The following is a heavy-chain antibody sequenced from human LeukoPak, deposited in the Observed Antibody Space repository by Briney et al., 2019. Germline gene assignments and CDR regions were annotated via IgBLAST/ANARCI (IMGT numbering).Heavy chain of an antibody. Sequence: PGGSLRLSCVASGFTFNRYAMTWVRQAPGKGLEWVAFIWPDGSKKYYADSVKGRFAISRENSKNTVYLQMNDLRPEDTALYFCAKISSSAESNFDYWGQGTLLTVSS. CDR2: IWPDGSKK. J-gene: IGHJ4*02. D-gene: IGHD6-25*01. V-gene: IGHV3-33*08. CDR1: GFTFNRYA. CDR3: AKISSSAESNFDY.